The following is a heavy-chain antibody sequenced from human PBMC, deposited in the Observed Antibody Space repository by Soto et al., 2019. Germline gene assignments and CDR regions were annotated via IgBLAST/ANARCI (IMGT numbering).Heavy chain of an antibody. J-gene: IGHJ6*02. CDR3: AKDRGIAVAPAHMDV. V-gene: IGHV3-30*18. CDR1: GFTFSSYG. D-gene: IGHD6-19*01. CDR2: ISYDGSNK. Sequence: PGGSLRLSCAASGFTFSSYGMHWVRQAPGKGLEWVAVISYDGSNKYYADSVKGRFTISRDNSKNTLYLQMNSLRAEDTAVYYCAKDRGIAVAPAHMDVWGQGTTVTVSS.